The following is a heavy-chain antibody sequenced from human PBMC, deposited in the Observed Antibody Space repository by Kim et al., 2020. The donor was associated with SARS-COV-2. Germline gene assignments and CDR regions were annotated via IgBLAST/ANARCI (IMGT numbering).Heavy chain of an antibody. V-gene: IGHV1-18*01. CDR1: GYTFTSYG. J-gene: IGHJ2*01. CDR2: ISAYNGNT. D-gene: IGHD3-9*01. CDR3: ARDGLYYDILTGYYPGWYFDL. Sequence: ASVKVSCKASGYTFTSYGISWVRQAPGQGLEWMGWISAYNGNTNYAQKLQGRVTMTTDTSTSTAYMELRSLRSDDTAVYYCARDGLYYDILTGYYPGWYFDLWGRGTLVTVSS.